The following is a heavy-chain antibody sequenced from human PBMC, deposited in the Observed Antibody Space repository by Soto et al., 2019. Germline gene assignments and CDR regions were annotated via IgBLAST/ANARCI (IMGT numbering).Heavy chain of an antibody. V-gene: IGHV2-5*01. J-gene: IGHJ4*02. D-gene: IGHD2-21*02. CDR1: GFSLTAPGVA. CDR3: ALPPVVVETAMYYFDD. Sequence: QITLKESGPTLVNPTQTLTLTCTFSGFSLTAPGVAVGWIRQPPGKPLDWLALIHWNDDKRYNSSLRGRVTIAKDTSKKQVVLTMANVDPADTATYYCALPPVVVETAMYYFDDWGQGTQVTVSS. CDR2: IHWNDDK.